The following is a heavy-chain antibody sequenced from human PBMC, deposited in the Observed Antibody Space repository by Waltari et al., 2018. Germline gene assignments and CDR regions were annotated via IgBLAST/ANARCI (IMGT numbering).Heavy chain of an antibody. J-gene: IGHJ4*02. D-gene: IGHD4-17*01. Sequence: QVQLQESGPGLVKPSETLSLTCTVSGGSISSHYWSWIRQPPGKGLEWIGYIYYSGSTNYNPSLKSRVTISVDTSKNQFSLKLSSVTAADTAVYYCASARGDYGGVFDYWGQGTLVTVSS. CDR3: ASARGDYGGVFDY. V-gene: IGHV4-59*11. CDR2: IYYSGST. CDR1: GGSISSHY.